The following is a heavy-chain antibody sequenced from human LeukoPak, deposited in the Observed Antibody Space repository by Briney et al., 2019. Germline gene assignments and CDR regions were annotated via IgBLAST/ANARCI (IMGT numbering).Heavy chain of an antibody. D-gene: IGHD2-2*01. CDR3: ARRPAAMKGEDY. CDR1: GFNFSSYA. J-gene: IGHJ4*02. Sequence: TGGSLRLSCAASGFNFSSYAMNWVRQAPGKGLEWVSSISSSSSYIYYADSVKGRFTISRDNAKNSLYLQMNSLRAEDTAVYYCARRPAAMKGEDYWGQGTLVTVSS. CDR2: ISSSSSYI. V-gene: IGHV3-21*01.